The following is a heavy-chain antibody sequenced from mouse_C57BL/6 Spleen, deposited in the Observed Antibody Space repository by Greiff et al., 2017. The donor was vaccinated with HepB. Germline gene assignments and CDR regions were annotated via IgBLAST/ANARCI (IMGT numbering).Heavy chain of an antibody. CDR1: GYTFTSYN. CDR2: IYPGNGDT. Sequence: SGAELVRPGASVKMSCKASGYTFTSYNMHWVKQTPRQGLEWIGAIYPGNGDTSYNQKFKGKATLTVDKSSSTAYMQLSSLTSKDSAVYFCARPDDGYYYAMDYWGQGTSVTVSS. J-gene: IGHJ4*01. D-gene: IGHD2-3*01. V-gene: IGHV1-12*01. CDR3: ARPDDGYYYAMDY.